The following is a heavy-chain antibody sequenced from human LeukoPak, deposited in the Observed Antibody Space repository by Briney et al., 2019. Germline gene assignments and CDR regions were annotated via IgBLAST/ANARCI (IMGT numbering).Heavy chain of an antibody. CDR3: VRKGLNYYYNSGYFY. CDR2: IKEDGSER. CDR1: PFIFSGHW. V-gene: IGHV3-7*03. Sequence: GGSLRLSCEASPFIFSGHWLNWVRQTPGKGLEWVASIKEDGSERQYVDSVKGRFSISRDNTKGSLFLQLNSLRAEDTAVYYCVRKGLNYYYNSGYFYWGQGILVTVSS. J-gene: IGHJ4*02. D-gene: IGHD3-22*01.